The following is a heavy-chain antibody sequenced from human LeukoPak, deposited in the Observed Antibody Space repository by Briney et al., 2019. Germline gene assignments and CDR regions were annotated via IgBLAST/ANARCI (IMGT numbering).Heavy chain of an antibody. V-gene: IGHV5-10-1*01. J-gene: IGHJ4*02. CDR3: ARHEGYSYDSDY. Sequence: GESLKISCKGSGYSFTSYWISWVRQMPGKGLEWMGRIDPSDSYTNYSQSFQGHVTISADKSISTAYLQWSSLKASDTAMYYCARHEGYSYDSDYWGQGALVTVSA. CDR1: GYSFTSYW. D-gene: IGHD5-18*01. CDR2: IDPSDSYT.